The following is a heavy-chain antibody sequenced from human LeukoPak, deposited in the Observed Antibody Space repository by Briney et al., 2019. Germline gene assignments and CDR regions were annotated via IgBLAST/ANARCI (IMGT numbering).Heavy chain of an antibody. J-gene: IGHJ4*02. V-gene: IGHV4-61*02. D-gene: IGHD3-22*01. Sequence: SQTLSLTCTVSGDSITTGSYYWSWVRQPAGKGLEWIGRVYINGVTHYDPSLKSRVTISLDTSKNQFSLRLISVTAADTAVYYCARMSASSGFWGQGTQVIVSP. CDR3: ARMSASSGF. CDR2: VYINGVT. CDR1: GDSITTGSYY.